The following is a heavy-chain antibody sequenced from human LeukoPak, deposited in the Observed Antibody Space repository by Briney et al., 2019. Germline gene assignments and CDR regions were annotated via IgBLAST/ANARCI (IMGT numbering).Heavy chain of an antibody. Sequence: SETLSLTCAVYGGSFSGYYWSWIRQPPGKGLEWIGEINHSGSTNYNPSLKSRVTISVDTSKNQFSLKLSSVTAADTAVYYCARPGRYCSGGSCRGRWFDPWGPGTLVTVSS. CDR3: ARPGRYCSGGSCRGRWFDP. J-gene: IGHJ5*02. CDR1: GGSFSGYY. D-gene: IGHD2-15*01. V-gene: IGHV4-34*01. CDR2: INHSGST.